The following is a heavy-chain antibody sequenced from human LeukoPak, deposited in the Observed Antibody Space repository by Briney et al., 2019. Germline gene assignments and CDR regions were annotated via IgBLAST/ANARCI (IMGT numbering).Heavy chain of an antibody. J-gene: IGHJ4*02. V-gene: IGHV4-38-2*01. Sequence: PSETLSLTCAVSGYSIRRGDYWGWIRQYPGKGLDWIGNIYHSGSTHYNPSLKSRVTISVDKSKNQFSLMVSSVTAADTAVYYCARNRSVTTTPGFDHWGPGTLVTVSS. CDR3: ARNRSVTTTPGFDH. CDR1: GYSIRRGDY. D-gene: IGHD4-17*01. CDR2: IYHSGST.